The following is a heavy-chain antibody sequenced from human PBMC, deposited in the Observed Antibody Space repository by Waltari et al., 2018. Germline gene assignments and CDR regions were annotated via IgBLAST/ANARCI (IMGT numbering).Heavy chain of an antibody. CDR3: AKDADNDNYGLFDY. CDR2: ISGSGGST. J-gene: IGHJ4*02. Sequence: EVQLLESGGGLVQPGGSLRLSCVASGLTFSDYAMTWVRQAPGKGLGWVAGISGSGGSTYYADSVRGRFTISRDNSQNTLFLQMNSLRAEDAALYYCAKDADNDNYGLFDYWGQGTLVTVSS. V-gene: IGHV3-23*01. CDR1: GLTFSDYA. D-gene: IGHD4-17*01.